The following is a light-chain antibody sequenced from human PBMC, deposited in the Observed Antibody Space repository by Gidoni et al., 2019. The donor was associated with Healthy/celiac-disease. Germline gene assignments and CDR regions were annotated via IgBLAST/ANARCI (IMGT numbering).Light chain of an antibody. CDR1: QSISSW. CDR2: DAS. Sequence: DIKMTQSPSTLSASVGDRVTITCRASQSISSWLAWYQQKPGKAHKLLIYDASSLEIGVPSRFSGRGSGTEFTLTISSLQPDDFATYYCQQYNSYPWTFGQGTKVEIK. J-gene: IGKJ1*01. CDR3: QQYNSYPWT. V-gene: IGKV1-5*01.